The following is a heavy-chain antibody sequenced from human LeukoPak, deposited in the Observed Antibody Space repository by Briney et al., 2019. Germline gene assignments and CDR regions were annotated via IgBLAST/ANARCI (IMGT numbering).Heavy chain of an antibody. V-gene: IGHV4-59*08. Sequence: PSETLSLTCTVFGGAISGSYWSWIRLPPGKGLEGFAYIHYSGTTNYNPSLRSRVTISVDTSKNQFSLKVNSVTATDTAVYFCARHDSYALGSHPLDVWGQGTTVIVSS. J-gene: IGHJ6*02. CDR2: IHYSGTT. D-gene: IGHD3-10*01. CDR3: ARHDSYALGSHPLDV. CDR1: GGAISGSY.